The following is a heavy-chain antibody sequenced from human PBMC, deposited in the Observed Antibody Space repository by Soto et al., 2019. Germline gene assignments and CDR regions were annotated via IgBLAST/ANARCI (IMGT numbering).Heavy chain of an antibody. CDR2: FDPEDGET. V-gene: IGHV1-24*01. Sequence: ASVKVSCKVSGYTLTESSMHWVRQAPGKGLEWMGGFDPEDGETIYAQKFQGRVTMTEDTSTDTAYMELSSLRSEDTAVYYCASWLSGSGSTPGYYYYMDVWGKGTTVTVSS. D-gene: IGHD3-10*01. CDR1: GYTLTESS. J-gene: IGHJ6*03. CDR3: ASWLSGSGSTPGYYYYMDV.